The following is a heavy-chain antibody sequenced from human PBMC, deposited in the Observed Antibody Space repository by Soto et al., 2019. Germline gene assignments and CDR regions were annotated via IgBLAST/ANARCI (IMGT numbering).Heavy chain of an antibody. J-gene: IGHJ4*02. CDR3: AHSGIGAGRFLEWLLDY. V-gene: IGHV2-5*01. CDR2: IYWNDDK. Sequence: ESGPTLVNPTQTLTLTCTFSGFSLTTSGVGVGWIRQPPGRALEWLALIYWNDDKHYNPSLKSRLTITKDTSKNQVVLTMTDMDPVDTATFYCAHSGIGAGRFLEWLLDYWGQGTLVTVSS. CDR1: GFSLTTSGVG. D-gene: IGHD3-3*01.